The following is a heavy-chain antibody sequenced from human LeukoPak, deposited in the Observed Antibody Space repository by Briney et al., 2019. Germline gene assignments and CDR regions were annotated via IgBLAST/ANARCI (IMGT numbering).Heavy chain of an antibody. CDR1: GGSISSYY. Sequence: SETLSLTCTVSGGSISSYYWSWIRQPPGKGLEWIGYIYYSGSTYYNPSLKSRVTISVDTSKNQFSLKLSSVTAADTAVYYCARDHYYDRGFDPWGQGTLVTVSS. CDR2: IYYSGST. CDR3: ARDHYYDRGFDP. D-gene: IGHD3-22*01. J-gene: IGHJ5*02. V-gene: IGHV4-59*12.